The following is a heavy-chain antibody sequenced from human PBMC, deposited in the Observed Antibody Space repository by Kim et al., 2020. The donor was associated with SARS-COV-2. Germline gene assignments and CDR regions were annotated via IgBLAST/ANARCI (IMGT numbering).Heavy chain of an antibody. J-gene: IGHJ5*02. V-gene: IGHV3-74*01. CDR2: DGSLT. CDR3: ALSNWFDP. Sequence: DGSLTNYADSLKGRFTVSRDNVKNTLYLEMNSLRADDTAVYYCALSNWFDPWGPGTLVTVSS.